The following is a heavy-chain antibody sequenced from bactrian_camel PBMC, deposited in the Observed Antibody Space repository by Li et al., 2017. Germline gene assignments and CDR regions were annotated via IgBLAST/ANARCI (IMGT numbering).Heavy chain of an antibody. CDR3: NAYLEVGYSGPWCKDVTDY. V-gene: IGHV3S40*01. CDR1: GFPFSTYGYD. CDR2: MINTGGRT. Sequence: VQLVESGGGLVQPGGSLRIACAASGFPFSTYGYDIHWVRQAPGKGLEWVSVMINTGGRTYYADSVKGRFTISKDNAKNTVYLQMNSLKPEDTAMYYCNAYLEVGYSGPWCKDVTDYWGQGTQVTVS. J-gene: IGHJ4*01. D-gene: IGHD1*01.